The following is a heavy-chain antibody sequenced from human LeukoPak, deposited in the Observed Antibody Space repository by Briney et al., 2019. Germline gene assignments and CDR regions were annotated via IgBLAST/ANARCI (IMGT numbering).Heavy chain of an antibody. J-gene: IGHJ4*02. D-gene: IGHD6-19*01. CDR2: ISSNGGTT. V-gene: IGHV3-64D*06. CDR1: GFTFSSYT. CDR3: VQVSVAGTSVDS. Sequence: GSLRLSCSASGFTFSSYTMHWVRQAPGKGLEYVSAISSNGGTTYYADSLKGRFTISRDNSENTLYLQMSSLRAADTATYYCVQVSVAGTSVDSWGQGTLVTVSS.